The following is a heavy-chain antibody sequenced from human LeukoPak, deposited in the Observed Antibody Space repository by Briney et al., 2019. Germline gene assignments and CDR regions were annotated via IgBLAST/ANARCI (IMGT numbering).Heavy chain of an antibody. Sequence: PGGSLRLSCAASGFTFSSYAMSWVRQAPGKGLECVSSISGSGGSTNYADSVKGRFTISRDNSKNTLYLQVNRLRAEDTAVYYCAKGDDYYGSGSYYLDYWGQGTLVTVSS. CDR3: AKGDDYYGSGSYYLDY. J-gene: IGHJ4*02. CDR2: ISGSGGST. D-gene: IGHD3-10*01. CDR1: GFTFSSYA. V-gene: IGHV3-23*01.